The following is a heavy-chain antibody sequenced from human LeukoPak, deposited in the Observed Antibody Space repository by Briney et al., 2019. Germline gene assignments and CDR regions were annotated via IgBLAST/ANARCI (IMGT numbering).Heavy chain of an antibody. CDR3: ARGAGSYVPFDY. V-gene: IGHV4-59*01. CDR2: IYYSGST. J-gene: IGHJ4*02. Sequence: SETLSLTCTVSGGSISSYYWSWIRQPPGKGLECIGYIYYSGSTNYNPSLKSRVTISVDTSKNQFSLKLSSVTAADTAVYYCARGAGSYVPFDYWGQGTLVTVSS. D-gene: IGHD1-26*01. CDR1: GGSISSYY.